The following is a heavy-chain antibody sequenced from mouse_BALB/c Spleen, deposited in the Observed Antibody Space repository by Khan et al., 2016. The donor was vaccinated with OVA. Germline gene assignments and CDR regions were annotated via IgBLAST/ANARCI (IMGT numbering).Heavy chain of an antibody. Sequence: VQLQESGGGLVQPGGSMKLSCVASGFTFSNYWMNWVRQSPEQGLEWVADIRLKSDDYVTHYVVSVKGRLTISRDDCKSSVYLQMNILRAEDTGSYYCWILLWGQGTTLTVSS. CDR1: GFTFSNYW. V-gene: IGHV6-6*02. J-gene: IGHJ2*01. CDR2: IRLKSDDYVT. CDR3: WILL.